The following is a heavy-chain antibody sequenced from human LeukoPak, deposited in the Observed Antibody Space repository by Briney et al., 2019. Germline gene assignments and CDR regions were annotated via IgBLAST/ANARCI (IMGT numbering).Heavy chain of an antibody. CDR2: INPNSGGT. CDR1: GYTFTDYY. CDR3: ARDDFSSKYYQLDY. J-gene: IGHJ4*02. D-gene: IGHD3-3*01. V-gene: IGHV1-2*02. Sequence: GASVKVSCKASGYTFTDYYLNWVRQAPGQGPEWMGWINPNSGGTNYAQKFQGRVTMTRDTSISTAYMELSRLTSDDTAVYYCARDDFSSKYYQLDYWGQGTRVTVSS.